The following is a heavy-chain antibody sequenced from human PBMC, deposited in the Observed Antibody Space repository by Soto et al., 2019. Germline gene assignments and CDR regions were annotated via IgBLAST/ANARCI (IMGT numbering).Heavy chain of an antibody. V-gene: IGHV4-34*01. Sequence: QLQQWGAGLLKPSETLSLTCVVSGGSFSTYYYNWIRQSPGKGLEWMGEINHSGSNNYSPSLKSRVTMSLDTSKNQFSLKLTSVTAADTAVYYCARGGSNDWQVALDIWGQGTMFTVSS. CDR2: INHSGSN. CDR3: ARGGSNDWQVALDI. CDR1: GGSFSTYY. D-gene: IGHD3-9*01. J-gene: IGHJ3*02.